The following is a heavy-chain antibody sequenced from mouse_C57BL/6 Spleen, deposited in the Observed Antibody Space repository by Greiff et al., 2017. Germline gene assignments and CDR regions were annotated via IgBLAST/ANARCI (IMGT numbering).Heavy chain of an antibody. J-gene: IGHJ2*01. D-gene: IGHD2-1*01. CDR1: GYSITSGYY. CDR2: ISYDGSN. V-gene: IGHV3-6*01. Sequence: EVQLQQSGPGLVKPSQSLSLTCSVTGYSITSGYYWNWIRQFPGNKLEWMGYISYDGSNNYNPSLKNRISITRDTSKNQFFLKLNSVTTEDTATYYCARVVIYGNFVDYWGQGTTLTVSS. CDR3: ARVVIYGNFVDY.